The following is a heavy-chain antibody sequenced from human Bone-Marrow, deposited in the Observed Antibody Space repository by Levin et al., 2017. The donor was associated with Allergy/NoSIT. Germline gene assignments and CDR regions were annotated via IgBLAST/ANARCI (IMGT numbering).Heavy chain of an antibody. V-gene: IGHV3-30*03. Sequence: PGGSLRLSCAGSGVTHSNFGIHWVRQAPGKGPEWVAGMSSAENRERYADSVKGRFTISRDKSKNTVFLLMSSLKAEDTAVYFCARDDGQGYWGQGTLVTVSS. CDR2: MSSAENRE. CDR3: ARDDGQGY. CDR1: GVTHSNFG. D-gene: IGHD6-13*01. J-gene: IGHJ4*02.